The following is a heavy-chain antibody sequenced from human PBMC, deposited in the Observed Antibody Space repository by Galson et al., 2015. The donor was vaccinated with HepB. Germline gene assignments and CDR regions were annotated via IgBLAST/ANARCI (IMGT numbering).Heavy chain of an antibody. CDR2: IKSKTDGGTT. CDR1: GFTFSNAW. J-gene: IGHJ5*02. V-gene: IGHV3-15*01. Sequence: SLRLSCAASGFTFSNAWMSWVRQAPGKGLEWVGRIKSKTDGGTTDYAAPVKGRFTISRDDSKNTLYLQMNSLKTEDTAVYYCTTTTRIVVVPAAMVPWGQGTLVTVSS. D-gene: IGHD2-2*01. CDR3: TTTTRIVVVPAAMVP.